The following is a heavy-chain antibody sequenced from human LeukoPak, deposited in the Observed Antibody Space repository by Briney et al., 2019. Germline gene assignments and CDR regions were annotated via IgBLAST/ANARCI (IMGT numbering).Heavy chain of an antibody. D-gene: IGHD7-27*01. CDR3: ARAPRNWGFDY. V-gene: IGHV3-33*01. CDR1: GFTFRNHG. J-gene: IGHJ4*02. Sequence: GGSLRLSCAASGFTFRNHGMHWVRQAPGKGLEWVAVIWYDGSNKYYADSVKGRFTFSRDNSKNTLSLQMDSLRAEDTAVYYCARAPRNWGFDYWGQGTLVTVSS. CDR2: IWYDGSNK.